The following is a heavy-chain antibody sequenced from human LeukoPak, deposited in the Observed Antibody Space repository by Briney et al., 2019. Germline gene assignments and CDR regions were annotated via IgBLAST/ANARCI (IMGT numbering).Heavy chain of an antibody. J-gene: IGHJ4*02. CDR3: AREGTAGRYYFDH. D-gene: IGHD3-10*01. CDR2: ISANNGNT. CDR1: GYTFSSHG. V-gene: IGHV1-18*01. Sequence: ASVKVSCKASGYTFSSHGITWVRQAPGQGLEWMGWISANNGNTNYAQKLQGRVTVTTDTSTSIAYMELRSLRSDDTAVYYCAREGTAGRYYFDHWGQGTLVTVSS.